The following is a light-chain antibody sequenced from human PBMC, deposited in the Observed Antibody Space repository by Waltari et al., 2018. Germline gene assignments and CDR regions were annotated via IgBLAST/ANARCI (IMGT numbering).Light chain of an antibody. CDR2: DAS. V-gene: IGKV3-15*01. J-gene: IGKJ5*01. CDR1: QSIATN. Sequence: EVVMTQSPDTLSVSPGGRATLSCRASQSIATNLAWYQQRLGQAPRLPIFDASTRATSITGRVSGSGSRTEFTLNISSLQSDDSAVYYCQQYNRWPPITFGQGTRLEIK. CDR3: QQYNRWPPIT.